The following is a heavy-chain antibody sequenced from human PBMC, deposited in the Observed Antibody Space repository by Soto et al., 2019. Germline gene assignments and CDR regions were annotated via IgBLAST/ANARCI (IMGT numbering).Heavy chain of an antibody. V-gene: IGHV3-11*01. Sequence: GGSLRLSCAGSGFTFSGYYMSWIRQAPGKGLEWVSYVSGSGGTTYYADSVKGRFTISRDNAKNSLYLHLNNLRAADTAVYYCARARPDLVQLVGETPGYYGTDVWGPGTTVTVSS. CDR3: ARARPDLVQLVGETPGYYGTDV. J-gene: IGHJ6*02. D-gene: IGHD2-8*02. CDR2: VSGSGGTT. CDR1: GFTFSGYY.